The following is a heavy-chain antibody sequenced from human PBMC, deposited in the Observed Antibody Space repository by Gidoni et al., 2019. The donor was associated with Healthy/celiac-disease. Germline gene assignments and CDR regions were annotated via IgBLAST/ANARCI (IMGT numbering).Heavy chain of an antibody. Sequence: QVQLQESGPGPVKPSQTLSLTCTVSGGSISSGSYYWSWIRQPAGKGLEWIGRIYTSGSTNYNPSLKRRVTISVDTSKNQFSLKLSSVTAADTAVYYCARDYYGSGSDYWGQGTLVTVSS. D-gene: IGHD3-10*01. V-gene: IGHV4-61*02. CDR3: ARDYYGSGSDY. CDR1: GGSISSGSYY. J-gene: IGHJ4*02. CDR2: IYTSGST.